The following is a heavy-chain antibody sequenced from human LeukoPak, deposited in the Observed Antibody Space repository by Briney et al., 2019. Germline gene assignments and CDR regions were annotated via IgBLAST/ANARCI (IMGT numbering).Heavy chain of an antibody. CDR2: ISSDGRDK. V-gene: IGHV3-30*18. CDR3: AKDLRRIASYYFDY. CDR1: GFTFSSYA. J-gene: IGHJ4*02. D-gene: IGHD6-13*01. Sequence: GRSLRLSCAASGFTFSSYAIHWVRQAPGKGLEWVAVISSDGRDKHHADSVKGRFTISRDNSKNTLYLQTNSLRAEDTAVYYCAKDLRRIASYYFDYWGRGSLVTVSS.